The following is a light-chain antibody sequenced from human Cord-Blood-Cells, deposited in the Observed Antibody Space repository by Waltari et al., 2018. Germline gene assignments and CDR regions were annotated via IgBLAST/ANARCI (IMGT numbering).Light chain of an antibody. J-gene: IGLJ2*01. CDR3: CSYAGSRV. Sequence: QSALTQPASVSGSPGQSITISCTGTSSDVGSYNLVSWYQQHPGTAPKLMIYEVSKRPSGVSNRFSGSKSGNTASRTISGLQAEDEADYYCCSYAGSRVFGGGTKLTVL. CDR1: SSDVGSYNL. CDR2: EVS. V-gene: IGLV2-23*02.